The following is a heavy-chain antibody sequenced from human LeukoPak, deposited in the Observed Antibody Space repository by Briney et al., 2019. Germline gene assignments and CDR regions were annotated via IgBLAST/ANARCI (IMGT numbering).Heavy chain of an antibody. Sequence: SETLSLTCTVSGGSISINSYHWGWIRQPPGKGLEWIATAHYRGDSHHKPALESRVTISVETSNNQFSLKLHSVTAADTALYYCARQLGNRYWAFDIWGQGTLVTVSS. V-gene: IGHV4-39*01. CDR1: GGSISINSYH. J-gene: IGHJ3*02. CDR2: AHYRGDS. D-gene: IGHD2-8*02. CDR3: ARQLGNRYWAFDI.